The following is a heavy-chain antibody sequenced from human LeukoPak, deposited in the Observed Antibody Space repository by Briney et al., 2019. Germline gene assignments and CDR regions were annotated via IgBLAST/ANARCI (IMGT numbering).Heavy chain of an antibody. D-gene: IGHD3-22*01. CDR2: ISGSGGDT. V-gene: IGHV3-23*01. CDR3: AKDQNYESSGYYGGFDY. J-gene: IGHJ4*02. Sequence: PGGSLRLSCVASGFTVSSNYMSWVRQAPGKGLEWVSGISGSGGDTYYADSVKGRFTISRDNSKNTLNLQMNSLRAEDTALYYCAKDQNYESSGYYGGFDYWGQGTLVTVSS. CDR1: GFTVSSNY.